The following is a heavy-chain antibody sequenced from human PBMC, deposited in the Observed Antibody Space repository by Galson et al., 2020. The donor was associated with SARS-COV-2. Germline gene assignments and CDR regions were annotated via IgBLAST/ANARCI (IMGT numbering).Heavy chain of an antibody. CDR1: GFIFSNAW. V-gene: IGHV3-15*01. Sequence: TGGSLRLSCAGSGFIFSNAWMSWVRQAPGKGLEWVGRIKSKPDGGTTDYPAPVKGRFSISRDDSKNIVYLEMNSLLTEDTAVYFCTTGWYFDYWGQGTLVTVSS. CDR2: IKSKPDGGTT. J-gene: IGHJ4*02. CDR3: TTGWYFDY. D-gene: IGHD6-13*01.